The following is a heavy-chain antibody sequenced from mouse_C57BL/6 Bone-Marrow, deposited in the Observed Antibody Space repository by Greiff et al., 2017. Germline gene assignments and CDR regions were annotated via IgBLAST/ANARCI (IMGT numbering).Heavy chain of an antibody. CDR3: ARDRGNCYYYAMDY. Sequence: EVKLVESGGGLVKPGGSLKLSCAASGFTFSSYAMSWVRQTPEKRLEWVATISDGGSYTYYPDNVKGRFTISRDNAKNNLYLQMSHLKSEDTAMYYCARDRGNCYYYAMDYWGQGTSVTVSS. J-gene: IGHJ4*01. V-gene: IGHV5-4*01. CDR1: GFTFSSYA. D-gene: IGHD3-3*01. CDR2: ISDGGSYT.